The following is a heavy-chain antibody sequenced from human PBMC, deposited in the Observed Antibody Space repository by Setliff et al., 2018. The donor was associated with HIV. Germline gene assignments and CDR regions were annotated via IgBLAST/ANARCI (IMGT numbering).Heavy chain of an antibody. CDR3: AKDRGDYDPRRYDA. D-gene: IGHD4-17*01. CDR2: ISGSGGRT. Sequence: LRLSCAASGFTFSTYAMSWVRQAPGKGLEWVSGISGSGGRTYYADSVRGRFTTSRDNSKDTLYLQMHSLRAEDTAIYFCAKDRGDYDPRRYDAWGQGSLVTVSS. CDR1: GFTFSTYA. V-gene: IGHV3-23*01. J-gene: IGHJ5*02.